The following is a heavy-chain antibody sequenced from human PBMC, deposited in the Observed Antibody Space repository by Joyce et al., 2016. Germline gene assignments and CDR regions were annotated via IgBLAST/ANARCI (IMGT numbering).Heavy chain of an antibody. CDR3: ARGLYGDALGY. V-gene: IGHV3-30*03. CDR2: LSSDGSHK. Sequence: QVHLVESGGGVVQPGRSLRLSCAVYGFTFRSYAMHWVRLAPGKGLEWMAVLSSDGSHKYYADSVKGRFTISRDNSKKILNLQVNSLTTEDTGVYYCARGLYGDALGYWGQGTLVTVSS. D-gene: IGHD4-17*01. J-gene: IGHJ4*02. CDR1: GFTFRSYA.